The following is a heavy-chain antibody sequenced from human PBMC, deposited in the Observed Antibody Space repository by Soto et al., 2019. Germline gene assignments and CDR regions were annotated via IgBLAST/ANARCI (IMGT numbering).Heavy chain of an antibody. CDR1: GDSVSSNSAA. CDR3: ARNGIAVAGREGFDY. CDR2: TYYRSKWYN. Sequence: SETLSLTCAISGDSVSSNSAAWNWIRRSPSRGLEWLGMTYYRSKWYNDYAVSVKSRITINPDTSKNQFSLQLNSVTPEDTAVYYCARNGIAVAGREGFDYWGQGTLVTVSS. D-gene: IGHD6-19*01. J-gene: IGHJ4*02. V-gene: IGHV6-1*01.